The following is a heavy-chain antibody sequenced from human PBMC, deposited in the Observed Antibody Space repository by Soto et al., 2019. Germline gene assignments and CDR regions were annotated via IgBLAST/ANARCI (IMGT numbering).Heavy chain of an antibody. CDR3: AKKGYYPSGKINLFDS. CDR1: GYSITSDYY. CDR2: IYSGST. Sequence: LSLTCAVSGYSITSDYYWGWIRQPPGKGLEWIGSIYSGSTYYNPSLKSRVTISVDTSKNQFSLRLTSVTAADTAMYYCAKKGYYPSGKINLFDSWGQGTLVTVSS. D-gene: IGHD3-10*01. J-gene: IGHJ4*02. V-gene: IGHV4-38-2*01.